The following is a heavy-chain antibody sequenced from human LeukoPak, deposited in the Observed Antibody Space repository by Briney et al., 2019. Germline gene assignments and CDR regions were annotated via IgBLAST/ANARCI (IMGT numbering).Heavy chain of an antibody. Sequence: PSETLSLTCTASGGSIRSYYWSWIRQPPGKGLEWIGYIYFSGSTSYNPSLKSRVTISVDRSKNQFSLKLSSVAAADTAVYYCARSYDTNFDYWGQGTLVTVSS. V-gene: IGHV4-59*01. D-gene: IGHD3-3*01. CDR2: IYFSGST. J-gene: IGHJ4*02. CDR3: ARSYDTNFDY. CDR1: GGSIRSYY.